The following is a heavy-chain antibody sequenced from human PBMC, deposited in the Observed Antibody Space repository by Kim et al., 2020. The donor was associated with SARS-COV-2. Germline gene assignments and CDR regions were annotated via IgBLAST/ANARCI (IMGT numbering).Heavy chain of an antibody. D-gene: IGHD2-8*01. J-gene: IGHJ6*03. CDR3: ARNGLGSPTHYYYYYMDV. CDR2: IIPILGIA. V-gene: IGHV1-69*04. CDR1: GGTFSSYA. Sequence: SVKVSCKASGGTFSSYAISWVRQAPGQGLEWMGRIIPILGIANYAQKFQGRVTITADKSTSTAYMELSSLRSEDTAVYYCARNGLGSPTHYYYYYMDVWGKGTTVTVSS.